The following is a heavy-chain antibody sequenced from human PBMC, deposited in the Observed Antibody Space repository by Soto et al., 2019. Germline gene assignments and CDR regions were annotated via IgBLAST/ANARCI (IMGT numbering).Heavy chain of an antibody. CDR3: ARDNYCSGGSCYVVGGMDV. CDR2: IKQDGSEK. J-gene: IGHJ6*02. Sequence: LRLSCAASGFTFSSYWMSWVRQAPGKGLEWVANIKQDGSEKYYVDSVKGRFTISRDNAKNSLYLQMNSLRAEDTAVYYCARDNYCSGGSCYVVGGMDVWGQGTTVTVSS. D-gene: IGHD2-15*01. CDR1: GFTFSSYW. V-gene: IGHV3-7*01.